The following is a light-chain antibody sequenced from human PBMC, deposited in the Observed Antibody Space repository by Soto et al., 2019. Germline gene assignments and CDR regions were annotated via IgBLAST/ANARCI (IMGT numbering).Light chain of an antibody. CDR2: KAS. CDR1: QSISSW. Sequence: DIQMTQSPSTLSASVGDRVTITCRASQSISSWLAWYQQKPGKAPKLLIYKASSLESGVPSRFSGSGSGTEFTLTISSLQPDDFATYYCQQYNSYSRTFGQETKVAIK. J-gene: IGKJ1*01. CDR3: QQYNSYSRT. V-gene: IGKV1-5*03.